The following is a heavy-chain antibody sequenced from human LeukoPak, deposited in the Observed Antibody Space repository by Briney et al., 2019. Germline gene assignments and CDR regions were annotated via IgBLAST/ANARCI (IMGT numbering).Heavy chain of an antibody. CDR2: INPRGST. CDR1: GGSFSDYY. V-gene: IGHV4-34*01. Sequence: SETLSLTCAVYGGSFSDYYWNWIRQPPGKGLEWIGEINPRGSTNYNPSLKSRVTISVDTSKNQFSLKLSSVTAADTAVYYCARAADSSSWYRLNYFDYWGQGTLVTVSS. CDR3: ARAADSSSWYRLNYFDY. D-gene: IGHD6-13*01. J-gene: IGHJ4*02.